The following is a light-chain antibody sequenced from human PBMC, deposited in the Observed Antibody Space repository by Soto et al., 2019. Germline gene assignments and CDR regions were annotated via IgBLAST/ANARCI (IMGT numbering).Light chain of an antibody. CDR1: QSVSGN. CDR3: QQYHIWPSWT. Sequence: EIVMTQSPATLSVSPGERATLSCRASQSVSGNLAWYQQKPGQAPRLLISGASTRATGIPARFSGSGSGTDFTLTISRLEPEDFAVYFCQQYHIWPSWTFGQGTKVDIK. CDR2: GAS. J-gene: IGKJ1*01. V-gene: IGKV3-15*01.